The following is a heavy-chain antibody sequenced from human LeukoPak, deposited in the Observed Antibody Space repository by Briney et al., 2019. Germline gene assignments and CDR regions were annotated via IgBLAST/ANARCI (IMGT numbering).Heavy chain of an antibody. V-gene: IGHV1-8*02. CDR3: ARGYYYGSGSSARGFDP. Sequence: GASVKVSCKASGYTFTGYYMHWVRQAPGQGLEWMGWMNPNSGYTGYAQNFQGRVTMTSDTSTGTAYMELSSLRSEDTAVYYCARGYYYGSGSSARGFDPWGQGTLVTVSS. J-gene: IGHJ5*02. CDR2: MNPNSGYT. D-gene: IGHD3-10*01. CDR1: GYTFTGYY.